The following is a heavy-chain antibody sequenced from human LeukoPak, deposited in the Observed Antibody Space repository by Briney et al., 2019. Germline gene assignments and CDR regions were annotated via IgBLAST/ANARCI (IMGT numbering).Heavy chain of an antibody. J-gene: IGHJ4*02. CDR2: IANDGGST. CDR3: AKSHSVEQRGYFDY. V-gene: IGHV3-23*01. CDR1: GFTFTTYA. D-gene: IGHD1/OR15-1a*01. Sequence: HGGSLILSCAASGFTFTTYAMSWVRPAPGKGLEGVSSIANDGGSTYYADSVKGRFTISRDNSRNTVYLQMNSLRAEDMAVYYCAKSHSVEQRGYFDYWGQGTLVTVSS.